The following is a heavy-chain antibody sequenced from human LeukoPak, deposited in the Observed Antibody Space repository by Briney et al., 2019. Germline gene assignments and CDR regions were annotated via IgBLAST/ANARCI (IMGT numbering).Heavy chain of an antibody. CDR3: ASGSKLDY. V-gene: IGHV3-7*01. CDR1: GFTFSSFW. J-gene: IGHJ4*02. D-gene: IGHD3-10*01. Sequence: GGSLRLSCVGSGFTFSSFWMTWVRQAPGNGLEWVANIKVDGSEKHYADSVKGRFTISRDNAKNSLYLQINSPTAEDTAVYYCASGSKLDYWGQGTLATVSS. CDR2: IKVDGSEK.